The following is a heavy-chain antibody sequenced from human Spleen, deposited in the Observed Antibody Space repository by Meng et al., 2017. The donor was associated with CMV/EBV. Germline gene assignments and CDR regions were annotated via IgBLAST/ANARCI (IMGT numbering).Heavy chain of an antibody. J-gene: IGHJ4*02. CDR1: GYSFTSYW. D-gene: IGHD4-23*01. V-gene: IGHV5-51*01. CDR3: VRGTVVTGFDY. CDR2: MYPGDSDT. Sequence: GESLKISCKVSGYSFTSYWIAWVRQMPGKGLEWMGIMYPGDSDTRYSPSFQGQVTISADKSISTAYLQWSSLKASDTAMYYCVRGTVVTGFDYWGQGTLVTVSS.